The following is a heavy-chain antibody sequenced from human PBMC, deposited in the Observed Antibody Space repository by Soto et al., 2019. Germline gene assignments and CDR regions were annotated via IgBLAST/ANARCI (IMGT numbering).Heavy chain of an antibody. D-gene: IGHD5-12*01. J-gene: IGHJ3*02. CDR1: GGTFSSYA. V-gene: IGHV1-69*01. CDR2: IIPIFGTA. Sequence: QVQLVQSGAEVKKPGSSVKVSCKASGGTFSSYAISWVRQAPGQGLEWMGGIIPIFGTANYAQKFQGRVTITADESTSTAYMELSSLRSEDTAVYYCAKSMGRWLQKGFDAFDIWGQGTMVTVSS. CDR3: AKSMGRWLQKGFDAFDI.